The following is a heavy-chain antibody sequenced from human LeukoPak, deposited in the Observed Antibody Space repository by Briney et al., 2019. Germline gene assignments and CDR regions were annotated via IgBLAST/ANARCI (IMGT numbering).Heavy chain of an antibody. D-gene: IGHD5-18*01. Sequence: ASVKVSCKASGYTFSSYGISWVRQAPGQGLEWMGWISTYNGDTNYAQKLQGRVTMTTDTSTSTAYMELRSLRSDDSAVYFCARSSARHLWSTVDYWGQGTLVTVSS. V-gene: IGHV1-18*01. CDR2: ISTYNGDT. J-gene: IGHJ4*02. CDR1: GYTFSSYG. CDR3: ARSSARHLWSTVDY.